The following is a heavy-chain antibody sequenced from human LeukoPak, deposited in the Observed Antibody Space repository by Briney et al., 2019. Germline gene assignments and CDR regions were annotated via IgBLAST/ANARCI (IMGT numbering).Heavy chain of an antibody. CDR2: IYYSGST. Sequence: SETLSLTCTVSGGSISSSSYYWGWVRQPPGKGLEWIGSIYYSGSTYYNPSLKSRVTISVDTSKNQFSLKLSSVTAADTAVYYCARLNRWRFGAHYYFDYWGQGTLVTVSS. CDR3: ARLNRWRFGAHYYFDY. J-gene: IGHJ4*02. V-gene: IGHV4-39*01. D-gene: IGHD3-3*01. CDR1: GGSISSSSYY.